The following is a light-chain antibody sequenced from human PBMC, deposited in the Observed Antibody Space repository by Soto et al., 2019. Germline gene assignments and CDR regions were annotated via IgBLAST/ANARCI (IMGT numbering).Light chain of an antibody. V-gene: IGLV1-44*01. CDR3: CSYAGGYTYL. CDR1: SSNIGSNT. J-gene: IGLJ1*01. CDR2: SNK. Sequence: QSVLTQPPSASGTPGQRVTITCSGSSSNIGSNTVNWYQHLPGTAPKLLIYSNKQRPSGVPDRFSGSKSGTSASLAISGLQSEDEADYYCCSYAGGYTYLFGTGTKLTVL.